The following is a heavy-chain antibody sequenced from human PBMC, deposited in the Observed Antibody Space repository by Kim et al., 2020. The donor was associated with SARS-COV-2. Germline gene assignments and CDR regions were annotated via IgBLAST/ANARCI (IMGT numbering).Heavy chain of an antibody. V-gene: IGHV1-46*01. CDR3: ARGGKSWGLELPNFDY. CDR2: INPSGGST. Sequence: ASVKVSCKASGYTFTSYYMHWVRQAPGQGLEWMGIINPSGGSTSYAQKFQGRVTMTRDTSTSTVYMELSSLRSEDTAVYYCARGGKSWGLELPNFDYWGQGTLVTVSS. J-gene: IGHJ4*02. CDR1: GYTFTSYY. D-gene: IGHD1-7*01.